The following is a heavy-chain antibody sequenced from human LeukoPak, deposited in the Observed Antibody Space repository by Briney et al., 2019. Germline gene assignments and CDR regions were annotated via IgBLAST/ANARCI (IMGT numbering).Heavy chain of an antibody. CDR3: AREGHYDILTGYSPVEYYYYYMDV. D-gene: IGHD3-9*01. CDR2: MSYDGNDK. V-gene: IGHV3-30*03. Sequence: GGSLRLSCAASGFNFSSYGIHWVRQAPGKGLEWVAVMSYDGNDKHYAASVKGRFTISRDNSKNTVYLQMNSLRAEDTAVYYCAREGHYDILTGYSPVEYYYYYMDVWGKGTTVTVSS. J-gene: IGHJ6*03. CDR1: GFNFSSYG.